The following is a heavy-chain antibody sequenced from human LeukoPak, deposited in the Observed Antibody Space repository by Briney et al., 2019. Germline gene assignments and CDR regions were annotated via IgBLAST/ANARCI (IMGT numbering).Heavy chain of an antibody. V-gene: IGHV3-23*01. D-gene: IGHD4-17*01. CDR3: AKVGKTVITLSFDY. CDR1: GFTFSSYG. CDR2: ISGSGGST. J-gene: IGHJ4*02. Sequence: QSGGTLRLSCAASGFTFSSYGMSWVRQAPGKGLEWVSAISGSGGSTYYADSVKGRFTISRDNSKNTLYLQMNSLRAEDTAVYYCAKVGKTVITLSFDYWGQGTLVTVSS.